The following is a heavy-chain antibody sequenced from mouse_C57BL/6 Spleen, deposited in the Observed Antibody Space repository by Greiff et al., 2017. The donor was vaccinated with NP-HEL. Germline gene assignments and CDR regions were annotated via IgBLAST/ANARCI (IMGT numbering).Heavy chain of an antibody. CDR2: IDPSDSYT. V-gene: IGHV1-69*01. D-gene: IGHD1-1*01. Sequence: VQLQQSGAELVMPGASVKLSCKASGYTFTSYWMHWVKQRPGQGLEWIGEIDPSDSYTNYNQKFKGKSTLTVDKSSSTAYMQLSSLTSEDSAVYYCARWAVVAYYFDYWGQGTTLTVSS. J-gene: IGHJ2*01. CDR1: GYTFTSYW. CDR3: ARWAVVAYYFDY.